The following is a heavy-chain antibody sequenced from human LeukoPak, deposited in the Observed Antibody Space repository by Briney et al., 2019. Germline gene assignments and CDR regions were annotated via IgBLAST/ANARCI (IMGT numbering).Heavy chain of an antibody. V-gene: IGHV4-61*02. CDR2: IYTSGST. CDR1: GGSISSGSYY. D-gene: IGHD6-13*01. Sequence: PSQTLSLTCTVSGGSISSGSYYWSWIRQPAGKGLEWIGRIYTSGSTNYNPSLKSRVTISVDTSKNQFSLKLSSVPAADTAVYYCARDRPQYSSSWYDAFDIWGQGTMVTVSS. CDR3: ARDRPQYSSSWYDAFDI. J-gene: IGHJ3*02.